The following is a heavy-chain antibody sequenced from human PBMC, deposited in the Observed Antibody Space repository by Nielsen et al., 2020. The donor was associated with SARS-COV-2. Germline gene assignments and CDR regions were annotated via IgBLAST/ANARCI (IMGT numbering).Heavy chain of an antibody. Sequence: GESLKISCAASGFTFSSYAMHWVRQAPGKGLEWVAVISYDGSNKYYADSVKGRFTISRDNSKNTLYLQMNSLRAEDTAVYYCASPTTKGPYWYFDLWGRGTLVTVSS. CDR3: ASPTTKGPYWYFDL. V-gene: IGHV3-30-3*01. CDR2: ISYDGSNK. J-gene: IGHJ2*01. CDR1: GFTFSSYA. D-gene: IGHD2-8*01.